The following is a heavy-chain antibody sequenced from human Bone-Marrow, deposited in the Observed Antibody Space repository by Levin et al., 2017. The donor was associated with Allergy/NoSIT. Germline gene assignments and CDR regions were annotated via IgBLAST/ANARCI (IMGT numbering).Heavy chain of an antibody. CDR3: AKGFGMNLAGEFQD. CDR2: VSNNVNTK. CDR1: GFAFDRYG. Sequence: PGGSLRLSCEASGFAFDRYGIHWVRQAPGKGLEWVAVVSNNVNTKYYGESVKGRFAISRDNSKNTVFLQMNSLRIEDTALYYCAKGFGMNLAGEFQDWGRGTMVIVSS. D-gene: IGHD3-10*01. J-gene: IGHJ4*02. V-gene: IGHV3-30*18.